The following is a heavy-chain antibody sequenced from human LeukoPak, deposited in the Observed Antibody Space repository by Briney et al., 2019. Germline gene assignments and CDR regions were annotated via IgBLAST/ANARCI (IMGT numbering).Heavy chain of an antibody. CDR1: GFTFSSYA. CDR2: ISYDGSNK. Sequence: PGRSLRLSCAASGFTFSSYAMPWVRQAPGKGLEWVAVISYDGSNKYYADSVKGRFTISRDNSKNTLYLQMNSLRAEDTAVYYCARAPGGWQNYWGQGTLVTVSS. J-gene: IGHJ4*02. CDR3: ARAPGGWQNY. D-gene: IGHD6-19*01. V-gene: IGHV3-30-3*01.